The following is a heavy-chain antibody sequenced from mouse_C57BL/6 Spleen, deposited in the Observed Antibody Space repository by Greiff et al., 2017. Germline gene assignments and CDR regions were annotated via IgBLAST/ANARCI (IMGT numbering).Heavy chain of an antibody. V-gene: IGHV1-80*01. CDR2: IYPGDGDT. D-gene: IGHD1-1*01. J-gene: IGHJ2*01. CDR1: GYAFSSYW. Sequence: QVQLKQSGAELVKPGASVKISCKASGYAFSSYWMNWVKQRPGKGLEWIGQIYPGDGDTNYNGKFKGKATLTADKSSSTAYMQLSSLTSEDSAVYFCTTVVARTYYFDYWGQGTTLTVSS. CDR3: TTVVARTYYFDY.